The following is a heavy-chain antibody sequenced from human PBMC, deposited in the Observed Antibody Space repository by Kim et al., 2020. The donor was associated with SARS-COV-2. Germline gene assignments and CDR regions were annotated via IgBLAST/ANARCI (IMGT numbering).Heavy chain of an antibody. Sequence: GGSLRLSCAASGFRFGSYAMSWVRQAPGKGLEWVSTISGGGVSTYYADSVKGRFTISRDTSKHTLYMQMNVLTADDTALYYCAKGSSVFWGHHLSGQYYYYYAIDVSGQGTTGTVSS. CDR1: GFRFGSYA. J-gene: IGHJ6*02. V-gene: IGHV3-23*01. D-gene: IGHD3-16*01. CDR3: AKGSSVFWGHHLSGQYYYYYAIDV. CDR2: ISGGGVST.